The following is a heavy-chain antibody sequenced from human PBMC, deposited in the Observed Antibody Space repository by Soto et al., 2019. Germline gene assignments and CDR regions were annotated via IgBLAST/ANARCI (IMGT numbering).Heavy chain of an antibody. J-gene: IGHJ4*02. CDR1: GFTFSTYD. CDR3: VRDVYCASLSCTYYFDX. D-gene: IGHD2-2*01. CDR2: ISSSSTYI. Sequence: GGSLRLSCAASGFTFSTYDMNWVRQAPGKGLEWVSSISSSSTYIYYADSVKGRFTISRDNAKRSLYLQMNSRRAEDTAVYYCVRDVYCASLSCTYYFDXWGQGALVTVSX. V-gene: IGHV3-21*01.